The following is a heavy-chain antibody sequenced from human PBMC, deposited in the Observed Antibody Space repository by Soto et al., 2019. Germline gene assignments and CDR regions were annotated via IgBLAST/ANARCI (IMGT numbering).Heavy chain of an antibody. J-gene: IGHJ6*02. CDR2: ISWNSGNI. CDR3: AKDDGSTWSMFYSYYGVDV. Sequence: EVHLMESGGGWVQPARSLRLSCAASGFTFDNYAMHWVRQAPGKGLEWVSGISWNSGNIGYADSVKGRFTIARDNAKTSLYLEMNSLRIEDTAVYYCAKDDGSTWSMFYSYYGVDVWGQGTTVTVSS. V-gene: IGHV3-9*01. D-gene: IGHD6-13*01. CDR1: GFTFDNYA.